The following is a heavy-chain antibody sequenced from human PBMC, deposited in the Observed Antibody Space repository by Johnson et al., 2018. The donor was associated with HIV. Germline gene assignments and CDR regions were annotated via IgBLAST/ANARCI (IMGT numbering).Heavy chain of an antibody. CDR1: GFTFSSYG. J-gene: IGHJ3*02. D-gene: IGHD2-8*01. CDR3: ARDQNIVLMVYAAPGAFDI. Sequence: QVQLVESGGGVVQPGGSLRLSCAASGFTFSSYGMHWVRQAPGKGMEWVAFIRYDGSNKYYSDSVKGRFTISRDNSKNTLYLQMNSLRPEDTAVYYCARDQNIVLMVYAAPGAFDIWGQGTMVTVSS. CDR2: IRYDGSNK. V-gene: IGHV3-30*02.